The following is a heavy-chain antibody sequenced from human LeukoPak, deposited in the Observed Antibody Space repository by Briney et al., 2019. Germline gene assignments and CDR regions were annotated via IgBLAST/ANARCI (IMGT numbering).Heavy chain of an antibody. CDR3: AMGYCSSTSCFPLDY. D-gene: IGHD2-2*01. V-gene: IGHV1-18*01. J-gene: IGHJ4*02. Sequence: ASVKVSCKASGYTFTSYAISWVRQAPGQGLEWMGWISAYNGNTNYAQKLQGRVTMTTDTSTSTAYMELRSLRSEDTAVYYCAMGYCSSTSCFPLDYWGQGTLVTVSS. CDR1: GYTFTSYA. CDR2: ISAYNGNT.